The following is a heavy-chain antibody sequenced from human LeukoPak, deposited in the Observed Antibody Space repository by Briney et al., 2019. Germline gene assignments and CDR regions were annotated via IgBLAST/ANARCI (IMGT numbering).Heavy chain of an antibody. CDR2: IYYSGST. CDR3: ARVVDTAMAPDWFDP. Sequence: PSETLSLTCTVSGGSISSYYWSWIRQPPGKGLEWIGYIYYSGSTNYNPSLKSRVTISVDTSKNQFSLKLSSVTAADTAMYYCARVVDTAMAPDWFDPWGQGTLVTVSS. V-gene: IGHV4-59*01. D-gene: IGHD5-18*01. CDR1: GGSISSYY. J-gene: IGHJ5*02.